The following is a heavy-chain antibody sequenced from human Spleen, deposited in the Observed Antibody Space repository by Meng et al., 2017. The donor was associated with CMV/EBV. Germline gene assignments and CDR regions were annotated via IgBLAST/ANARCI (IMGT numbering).Heavy chain of an antibody. CDR1: AFHTFA. J-gene: IGHJ4*02. V-gene: IGHV1-69*05. CDR3: ARGPKIPLGGVNLWPLEH. Sequence: AFHTFAISWVRQAPGQGLEWMGGFIPVFGAPDYAQKFQDRLTITTDESTSSAYMELSSLRFEDTAVYFCARGPKIPLGGVNLWPLEHWGQGSLVTVS. D-gene: IGHD3-16*01. CDR2: FIPVFGAP.